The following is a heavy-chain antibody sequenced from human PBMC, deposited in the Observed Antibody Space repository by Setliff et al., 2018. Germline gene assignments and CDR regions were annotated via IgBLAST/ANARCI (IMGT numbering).Heavy chain of an antibody. CDR2: INPKTGGT. J-gene: IGHJ3*01. V-gene: IGHV1-2*04. CDR1: GYAFTDNY. Sequence: SVKVSCKTSGYAFTDNYIHWVRQAPGQGLGWMGWINPKTGGTNLAQKFQGWVSMTRDTSITTAYMELSRLTSDDMAVYFCARSDHLVVDGFDVWGQGTMVTVS. D-gene: IGHD3-16*01. CDR3: ARSDHLVVDGFDV.